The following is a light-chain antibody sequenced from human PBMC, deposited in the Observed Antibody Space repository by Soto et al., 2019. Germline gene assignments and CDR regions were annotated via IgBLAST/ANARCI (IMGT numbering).Light chain of an antibody. V-gene: IGLV2-14*01. CDR1: RREVGGYNY. CDR2: DVS. Sequence: TQPASLSGSPGQSITISCTGTRREVGGYNYVSWYQQHPGKAPKLMIYDVSNRPSGVSNRFSGSKSGNTASLTISGLQAEDEADYYCSSYTSSSTLGVFGTGTKVTVL. J-gene: IGLJ1*01. CDR3: SSYTSSSTLGV.